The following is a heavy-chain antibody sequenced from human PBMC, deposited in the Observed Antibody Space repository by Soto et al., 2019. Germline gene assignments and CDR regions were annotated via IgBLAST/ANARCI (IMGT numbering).Heavy chain of an antibody. D-gene: IGHD7-27*01. CDR2: ISAYNGNT. V-gene: IGHV1-18*01. Sequence: ASVKVSCKASGYTFTSYGISWVRQAPGQGLEWMGWISAYNGNTNYAQKLQGRVTMTTDTSTSTAYMELRSLRSDDTAVYYCARGVGLGIVDPTAPLGFDYWGQGTLVTVSS. CDR3: ARGVGLGIVDPTAPLGFDY. J-gene: IGHJ4*02. CDR1: GYTFTSYG.